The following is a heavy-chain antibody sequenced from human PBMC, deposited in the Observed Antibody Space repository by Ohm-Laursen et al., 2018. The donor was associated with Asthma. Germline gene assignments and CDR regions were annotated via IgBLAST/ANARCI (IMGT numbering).Heavy chain of an antibody. CDR2: IYYSGST. Sequence: TLSLTCTVSGGSISSGGYYWSWIRQHPGKGLEWIGYIYYSGSTYYNPSLKSRVTISVDTSKNQFSLKLSSVTAADTAVYYCARDRYYYDSSGYYDAFDYWGQGTLVTVSS. D-gene: IGHD3-22*01. V-gene: IGHV4-30-4*08. CDR1: GGSISSGGYY. CDR3: ARDRYYYDSSGYYDAFDY. J-gene: IGHJ4*02.